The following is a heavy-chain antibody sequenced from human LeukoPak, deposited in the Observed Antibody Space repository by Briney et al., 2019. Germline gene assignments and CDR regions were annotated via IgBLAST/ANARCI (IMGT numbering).Heavy chain of an antibody. V-gene: IGHV4-59*08. CDR1: GGSISSYY. D-gene: IGHD2-21*01. CDR3: ARRGGDSATLDY. J-gene: IGHJ4*02. CDR2: IYYSGST. Sequence: SETLSLTCTVSGGSISSYYWSWIRQPPGKGLEWIGYIYYSGSTNYNPSLKSRITMSVDTSKNQFSLKLSSVTAAGTAMYYCARRGGDSATLDYWGQGTLVTVSS.